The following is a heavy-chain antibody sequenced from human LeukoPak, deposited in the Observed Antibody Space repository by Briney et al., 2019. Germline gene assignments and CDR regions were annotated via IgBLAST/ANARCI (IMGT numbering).Heavy chain of an antibody. CDR2: IYPGDSDT. CDR3: ARLGYYDSSGPHY. D-gene: IGHD3-22*01. V-gene: IGHV5-51*01. J-gene: IGHJ4*02. Sequence: GESLKISCKGSGYSFTSYWSGWVRQMPGKGLEWMGIIYPGDSDTRYSPSFQGQVTISADKSITTAYLQWSSLKASDTAMYYCARLGYYDSSGPHYWGQGTLVTVSS. CDR1: GYSFTSYW.